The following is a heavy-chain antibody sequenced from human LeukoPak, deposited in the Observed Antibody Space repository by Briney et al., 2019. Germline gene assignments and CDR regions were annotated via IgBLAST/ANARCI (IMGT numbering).Heavy chain of an antibody. CDR3: ASTGYSSGWTGLFGY. D-gene: IGHD6-19*01. CDR1: GFTFSDYY. J-gene: IGHJ4*02. Sequence: PGGSLRLSCAASGFTFSDYYMSWIRQAPGKGLEWVSYISSSSSYTNYADSVKGRFTISGDNAKNSLYLQMNSLRAEDTAVYYCASTGYSSGWTGLFGYWGQGTLVTVSS. V-gene: IGHV3-11*03. CDR2: ISSSSSYT.